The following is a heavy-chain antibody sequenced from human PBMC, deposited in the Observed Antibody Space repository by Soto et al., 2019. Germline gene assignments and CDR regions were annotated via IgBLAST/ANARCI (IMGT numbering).Heavy chain of an antibody. CDR1: GFTFNNYA. J-gene: IGHJ4*02. CDR2: FSATVGST. V-gene: IGHV3-23*01. Sequence: PGGSLRLSCAASGFTFNNYAMNWVRQAPGKGLEWVATFSATVGSTYYADSVKGWFTISRDNSKNTLYLQMNGLRVEDTAVYYCAKDRLAGNFDYWGQGTQVTVSS. CDR3: AKDRLAGNFDY.